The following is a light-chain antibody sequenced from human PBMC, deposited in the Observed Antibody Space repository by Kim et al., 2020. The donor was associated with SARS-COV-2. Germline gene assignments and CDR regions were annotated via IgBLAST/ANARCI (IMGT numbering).Light chain of an antibody. CDR1: QSVNQF. CDR3: QQSYSTPYT. V-gene: IGKV1-39*01. J-gene: IGKJ2*01. CDR2: AAA. Sequence: DIQMTQSPSYLSASVGDRVSITCRASQSVNQFLNWYQQEAGKAPKLLIYAAATLQGGVPSRFSGSGSETEFTLTISSLQAEDFATYYCQQSYSTPYTFGQGTKLEI.